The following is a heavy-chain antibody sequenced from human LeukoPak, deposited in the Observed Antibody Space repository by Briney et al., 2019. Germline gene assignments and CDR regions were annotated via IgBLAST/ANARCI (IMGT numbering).Heavy chain of an antibody. J-gene: IGHJ5*02. Sequence: GGSQRLSCAASGFTFSSYEMNWVRQAPGKGLEWVSYISSSGSTIYYADSVKGRFTISRDNAKNSLYLQMNSLRAEDTAVYYCARGGDMVRGNPFDPWGQGTLVTVSS. CDR1: GFTFSSYE. D-gene: IGHD3-10*01. CDR3: ARGGDMVRGNPFDP. CDR2: ISSSGSTI. V-gene: IGHV3-48*03.